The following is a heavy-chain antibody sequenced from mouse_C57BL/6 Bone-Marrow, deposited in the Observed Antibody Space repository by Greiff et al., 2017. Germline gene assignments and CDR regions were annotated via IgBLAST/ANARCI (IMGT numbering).Heavy chain of an antibody. CDR1: GYTFTSYG. CDR3: ALLFYYAMDY. D-gene: IGHD2-10*01. J-gene: IGHJ4*01. V-gene: IGHV1-81*01. Sequence: QVQLQQSGAELARPGASVKLSCKASGYTFTSYGISWVKQRTGQGLEWIGEIYPRSGNTYYNEKFKGKATLTADKSSSTAYMQLRSLTSEDSAVYFCALLFYYAMDYWGQGTSVTVSS. CDR2: IYPRSGNT.